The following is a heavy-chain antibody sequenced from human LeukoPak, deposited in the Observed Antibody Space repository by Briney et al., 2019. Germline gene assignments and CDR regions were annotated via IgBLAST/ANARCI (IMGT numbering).Heavy chain of an antibody. Sequence: GGSLRLSCAASGFTFSSYGMPWVRQAPGKGLEWVAVIWYDGSNKYYADSVKGRFTISRDNSKDTLYLQMNSLRAEDTAVYYCARGYSYGYVADYWGQGTLVTVSS. J-gene: IGHJ4*02. CDR1: GFTFSSYG. CDR3: ARGYSYGYVADY. D-gene: IGHD5-18*01. V-gene: IGHV3-33*01. CDR2: IWYDGSNK.